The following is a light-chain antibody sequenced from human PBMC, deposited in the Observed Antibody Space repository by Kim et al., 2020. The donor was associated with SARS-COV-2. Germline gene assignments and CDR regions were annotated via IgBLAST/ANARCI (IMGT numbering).Light chain of an antibody. CDR1: QSVSSSY. CDR3: QQYAGSLWT. CDR2: AAS. V-gene: IGKV3-20*01. Sequence: EIVLTQSPGTLSLSPGERATLSCRASQSVSSSYLAWYQQKHGQAPRLLIYAASSRATGIPDRFSGSGSGTDFSLTISRLEPEDFAVYYCQQYAGSLWTFGQGTKVDIK. J-gene: IGKJ1*01.